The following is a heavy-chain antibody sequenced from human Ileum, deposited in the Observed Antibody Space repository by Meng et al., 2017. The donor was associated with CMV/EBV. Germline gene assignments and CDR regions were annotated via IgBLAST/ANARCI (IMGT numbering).Heavy chain of an antibody. CDR2: VNPSGGSP. D-gene: IGHD5-24*01. V-gene: IGHV1-46*01. Sequence: CKSSGYTFSTHFIHWLRQAPGQGLEWMGNVNPSGGSPTYAQRFQGRVTMTWDLSMSTVYMDLSSLTSEDTAIYYCAREMASTYFFDYWGQGTLVTVSS. CDR1: GYTFSTHF. CDR3: AREMASTYFFDY. J-gene: IGHJ4*02.